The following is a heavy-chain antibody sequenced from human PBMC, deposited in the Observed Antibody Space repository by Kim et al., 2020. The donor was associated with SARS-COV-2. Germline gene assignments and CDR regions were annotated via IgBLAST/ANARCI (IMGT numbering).Heavy chain of an antibody. D-gene: IGHD3-10*01. J-gene: IGHJ4*02. Sequence: GGSLRLSCATSGFTFGDYAMHWVRQAPGEGLEWVSGISWNSGRKDYADSVKGRFTISRDNARITLYLQMNSLRTEDTALYYCAKDMASGSSDDYWGQGTLVTVSS. CDR1: GFTFGDYA. CDR3: AKDMASGSSDDY. CDR2: ISWNSGRK. V-gene: IGHV3-9*01.